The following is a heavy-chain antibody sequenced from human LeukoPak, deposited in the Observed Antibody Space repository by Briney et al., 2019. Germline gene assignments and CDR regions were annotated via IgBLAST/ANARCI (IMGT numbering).Heavy chain of an antibody. Sequence: SETLSLTCTVSGGSISSHYWSWIRQPPGKGLEWIGYIYYSGSTNYNPSLNSRPTMSVDTSKHQFSLKLNFVTAADTAVYYCARQGSGWYYFDYWGQGTVVTVSS. J-gene: IGHJ4*02. V-gene: IGHV4-59*08. CDR1: GGSISSHY. CDR3: ARQGSGWYYFDY. CDR2: IYYSGST. D-gene: IGHD6-19*01.